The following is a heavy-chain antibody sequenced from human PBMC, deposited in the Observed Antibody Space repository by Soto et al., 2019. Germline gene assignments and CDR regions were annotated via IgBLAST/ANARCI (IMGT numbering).Heavy chain of an antibody. Sequence: SETLSLTCTASGDSVSYDNYHWNWVRQPPGKGLEWIGYMDYSGSTKYSPSLRSRLTMSIDTSKNQFSLKLTSVTTADTAVYYCARDALYDYVWGSQDYWGQGTLVTVS. J-gene: IGHJ4*02. CDR1: GDSVSYDNYH. CDR3: ARDALYDYVWGSQDY. D-gene: IGHD3-16*01. V-gene: IGHV4-61*01. CDR2: MDYSGST.